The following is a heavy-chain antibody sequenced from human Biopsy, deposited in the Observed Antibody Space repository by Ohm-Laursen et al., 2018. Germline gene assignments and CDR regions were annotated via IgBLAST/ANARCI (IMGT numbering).Heavy chain of an antibody. D-gene: IGHD3-10*01. Sequence: SLRLSCAASGFTLSSYSMNWVRQTPRKGLEWVSTISSSSDNIYYVDSVKGRFTISRDNAKNSLYLQMNSLRAEDTAVYYCARSRGSSGIATIYYYGMDVWGQGTTVTVSS. J-gene: IGHJ6*02. V-gene: IGHV3-21*01. CDR1: GFTLSSYS. CDR3: ARSRGSSGIATIYYYGMDV. CDR2: ISSSSDNI.